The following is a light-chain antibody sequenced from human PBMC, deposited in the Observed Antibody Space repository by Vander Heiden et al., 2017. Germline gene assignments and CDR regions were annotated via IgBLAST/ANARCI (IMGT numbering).Light chain of an antibody. V-gene: IGKV3-20*01. CDR1: QTILSSY. CDR2: GAS. Sequence: IVLTQSPGTLSLSPGERASLSCRASQTILSSYLGWYQQKPGQAPRLLIQGASNRAAGIPDRFSGSGSGTDFTLTISKLEPEDFGVYYCQHYITAPPTWTFGQGTKVEIK. CDR3: QHYITAPPTWT. J-gene: IGKJ1*01.